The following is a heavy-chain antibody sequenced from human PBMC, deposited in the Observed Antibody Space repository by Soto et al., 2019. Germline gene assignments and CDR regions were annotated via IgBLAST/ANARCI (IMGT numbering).Heavy chain of an antibody. V-gene: IGHV4-59*01. CDR1: GGSISSYY. CDR3: ARDLWVHCSSTSCPLYYYYGMDV. D-gene: IGHD2-2*01. Sequence: SETLSLTCTVSGGSISSYYWSWIRQPPGKGLEWIGYIYYSGSTNYNPSLKSRVTISVDTSKNQFSLKLSSVTAADTAVYYCARDLWVHCSSTSCPLYYYYGMDVWGQGTTVTVLL. CDR2: IYYSGST. J-gene: IGHJ6*02.